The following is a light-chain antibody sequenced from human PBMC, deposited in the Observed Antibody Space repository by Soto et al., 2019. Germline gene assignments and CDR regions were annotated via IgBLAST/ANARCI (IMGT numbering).Light chain of an antibody. J-gene: IGLJ3*02. CDR3: SSYTSSGTLV. CDR1: SSDVGGYNY. Sequence: QSALTQPASVSGSPGQSITISCTGTSSDVGGYNYVSWYQQHPGKAPKLVIYEVTNRPSGVSNRFSASKSANTASLTISGLRAEYESDYYCSSYTSSGTLVFGGGTKLTVL. V-gene: IGLV2-14*01. CDR2: EVT.